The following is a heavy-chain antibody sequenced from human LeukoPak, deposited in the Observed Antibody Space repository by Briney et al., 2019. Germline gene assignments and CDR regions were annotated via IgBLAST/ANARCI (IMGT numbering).Heavy chain of an antibody. CDR3: ARRLAVTGRYYFDY. D-gene: IGHD6-19*01. J-gene: IGHJ4*02. CDR2: VYYNGIT. Sequence: LRLSCSASGFTFSRYAMHWIRQPPGKGLEWIGFVYYNGITKYNPSLKSRVTISVDTSKNQFSLKLNSVTAADTAVYYCARRLAVTGRYYFDYWGQGALVTVSS. V-gene: IGHV4-59*08. CDR1: GFTFSRYA.